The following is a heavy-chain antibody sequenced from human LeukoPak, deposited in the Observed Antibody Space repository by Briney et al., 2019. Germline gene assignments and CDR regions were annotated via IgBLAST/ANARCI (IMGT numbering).Heavy chain of an antibody. J-gene: IGHJ4*02. V-gene: IGHV3-7*01. CDR3: ARGVGCSSTSCYYSDY. Sequence: GESLRLSCAASGFTFTNYWMTWVRQAPGKGLEWVANIKQDGSEKYYVDSVKGRFTISRDNAKNSLYLQKNSLRVEDTAVYYCARGVGCSSTSCYYSDYWGQGTLVIVSS. CDR2: IKQDGSEK. CDR1: GFTFTNYW. D-gene: IGHD2-2*01.